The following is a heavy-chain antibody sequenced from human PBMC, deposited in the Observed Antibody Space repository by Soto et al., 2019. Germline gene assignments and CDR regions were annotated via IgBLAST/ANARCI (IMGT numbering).Heavy chain of an antibody. CDR1: GGTFSSYA. V-gene: IGHV1-69*13. D-gene: IGHD3-10*01. Sequence: ASVKVSCKASGGTFSSYAISWVRQAPGQGLEWMGGIIPIFGTANYAQKFQGRVTITADESTSTAYMELSSLRSEDTAVYYCARRPTGMVRGVIYYFDYWGQGTLVTVSS. CDR2: IIPIFGTA. CDR3: ARRPTGMVRGVIYYFDY. J-gene: IGHJ4*02.